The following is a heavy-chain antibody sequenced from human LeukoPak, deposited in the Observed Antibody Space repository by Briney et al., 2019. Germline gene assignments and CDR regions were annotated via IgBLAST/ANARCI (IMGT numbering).Heavy chain of an antibody. CDR3: ARGLSGPYGDYLSHHDY. CDR2: MNPNSGNT. V-gene: IGHV1-8*01. D-gene: IGHD4-17*01. CDR1: GYTFTSYD. Sequence: ASVKVSCKASGYTFTSYDINWVRQATGQGLEWMGWMNPNSGNTGYAQKFQGRVTMTRNTSISTAYMELSSLRSEDTAVYYCARGLSGPYGDYLSHHDYWGQGTLVTVSS. J-gene: IGHJ4*02.